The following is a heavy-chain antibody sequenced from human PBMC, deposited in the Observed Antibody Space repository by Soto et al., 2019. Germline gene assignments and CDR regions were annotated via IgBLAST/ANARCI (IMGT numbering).Heavy chain of an antibody. V-gene: IGHV1-18*01. CDR1: GYTFNTFG. Sequence: GASVKVSCKASGYTFNTFGITWVRQAPGQGLEWMGCVNGYNNKRDYSRKLQDRVTLTADTSTSTSYMELSSLTSDDTAVYYCARDSPASDYWGQGTLVTVSS. CDR2: VNGYNNKR. CDR3: ARDSPASDY. J-gene: IGHJ4*02.